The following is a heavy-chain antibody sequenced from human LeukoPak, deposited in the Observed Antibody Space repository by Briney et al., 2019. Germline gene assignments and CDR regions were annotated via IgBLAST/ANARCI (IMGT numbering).Heavy chain of an antibody. CDR2: ISYDGSNK. CDR3: ARDPGDCSSTSCYRYDAFDI. CDR1: GFTFSSYA. J-gene: IGHJ3*02. D-gene: IGHD2-2*01. V-gene: IGHV3-30-3*01. Sequence: PGRSLRLSCAASGFTFSSYAMHWVRQAPGKGLEWVAVISYDGSNKYYADSVKGRFTISRDNSKNTLYLQMNSLRAEDTAVYYCARDPGDCSSTSCYRYDAFDIWGQGTMVTVSS.